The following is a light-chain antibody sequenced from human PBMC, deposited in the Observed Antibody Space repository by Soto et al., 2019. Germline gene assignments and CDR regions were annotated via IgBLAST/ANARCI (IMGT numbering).Light chain of an antibody. CDR3: QQADSLPIT. Sequence: DIQMTQSPSSVSASVGDRVTITCRASQVMSSWLAWYQQKPGKDPKLLIFAASTLQSGVPSRFSGSGSRTEFTLTISSLQPEEVATYYCQQADSLPITCGQGTRLEIK. CDR1: QVMSSW. CDR2: AAS. J-gene: IGKJ5*01. V-gene: IGKV1D-12*01.